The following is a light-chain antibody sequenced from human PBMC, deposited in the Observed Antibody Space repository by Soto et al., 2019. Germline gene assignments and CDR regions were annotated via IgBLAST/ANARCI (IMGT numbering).Light chain of an antibody. CDR2: GIS. J-gene: IGKJ1*01. CDR3: EQYGSSPRT. V-gene: IGKV3-20*01. Sequence: EIVLTQTPGTLSLSPGERATLSCRASQTISSNYFAWYQQKPGQAPRLLIYGISTRATGIPDRFSGSGSGTDFTLTIGRLEPEDFAVYYCEQYGSSPRTFGQGTKVDI. CDR1: QTISSNY.